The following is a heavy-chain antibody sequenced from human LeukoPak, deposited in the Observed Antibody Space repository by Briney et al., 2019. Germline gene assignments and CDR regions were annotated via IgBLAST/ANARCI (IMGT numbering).Heavy chain of an antibody. Sequence: GSLRLSCAASEFTFSSYAMSWVRQAPGKGLEWIGSIHYTGSTYHNPSLKSRVTISVDTSKNKFSLKLSSVTAADTALYYCARTGGSFYFYYYMDVWGKGTTVTVSS. J-gene: IGHJ6*03. CDR2: IHYTGST. V-gene: IGHV4-38-2*01. CDR3: ARTGGSFYFYYYMDV. CDR1: EFTFSSYA. D-gene: IGHD1-26*01.